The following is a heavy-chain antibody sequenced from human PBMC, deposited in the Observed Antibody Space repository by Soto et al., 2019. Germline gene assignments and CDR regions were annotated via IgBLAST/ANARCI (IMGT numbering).Heavy chain of an antibody. CDR2: IFHTGST. D-gene: IGHD1-1*01. J-gene: IGHJ3*02. V-gene: IGHV4-31*03. CDR3: ARGATATTARGAFDI. Sequence: QVQLQESGPGLMKPSQTLSLTCSVSAGSISSPGYYWSWIRQHPGKGLECLGYIFHTGSTDYNPSLKSRLTMSVDTSKNQFSLKLTSVTAADTALYYCARGATATTARGAFDIWGQGTMVTVSS. CDR1: AGSISSPGYY.